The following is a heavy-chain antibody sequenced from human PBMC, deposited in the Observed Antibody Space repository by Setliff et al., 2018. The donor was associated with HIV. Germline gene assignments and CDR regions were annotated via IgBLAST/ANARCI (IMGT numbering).Heavy chain of an antibody. J-gene: IGHJ4*02. D-gene: IGHD3-3*01. CDR3: ARSRSRYYNFWSGYYVPPFDY. Sequence: GASVKVSCKASGYTFTSYAMHWVRPAPGQRLEWMGWINAGNGNTKYSQKFQGRVTITRDTSASTAYMELSSLRSEDTAVYYCARSRSRYYNFWSGYYVPPFDYWGQGTLVTVSS. CDR2: INAGNGNT. V-gene: IGHV1-3*01. CDR1: GYTFTSYA.